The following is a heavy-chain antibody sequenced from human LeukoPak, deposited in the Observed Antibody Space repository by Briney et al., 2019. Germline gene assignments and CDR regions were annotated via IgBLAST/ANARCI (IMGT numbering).Heavy chain of an antibody. CDR3: VRDFRSADY. V-gene: IGHV3-74*01. J-gene: IGHJ4*02. CDR1: GFTFSNYC. Sequence: GGSLRLSCAASGFTFSNYCMHWVRQIPGKGLVWVSRICPDGTVTNYADSVKGRFTISRDNAKNMVFLQMNSLRADDTAVYYCVRDFRSADYWGQGILVTVSS. CDR2: ICPDGTVT.